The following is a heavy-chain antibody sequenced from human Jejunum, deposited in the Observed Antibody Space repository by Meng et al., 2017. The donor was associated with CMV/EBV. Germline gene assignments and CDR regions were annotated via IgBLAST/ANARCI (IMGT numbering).Heavy chain of an antibody. Sequence: FTCDDYAMHGVRKAPGKGLEWVSGISWNSGSIGYADSVKGRFTISRDNSRSTLFLQMNSLGVEDTAVYYCAKDLGASGWFETCDSWGQGTLVTVSS. CDR2: ISWNSGSI. D-gene: IGHD6-19*01. J-gene: IGHJ4*02. CDR3: AKDLGASGWFETCDS. V-gene: IGHV3-9*01. CDR1: FTCDDYA.